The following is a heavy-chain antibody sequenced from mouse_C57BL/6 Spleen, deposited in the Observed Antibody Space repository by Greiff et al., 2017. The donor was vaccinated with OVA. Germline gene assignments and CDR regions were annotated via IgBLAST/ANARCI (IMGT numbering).Heavy chain of an antibody. J-gene: IGHJ3*01. CDR3: ARSYDYDGFAY. D-gene: IGHD2-4*01. V-gene: IGHV1-26*01. CDR2: LNPNNGGT. Sequence: VQLQQSGPELVKPGASVKISCKASGYTFTDYYMNWVKQSHGKSLEWIGDLNPNNGGTSYNQKFKGKATLTVDKSSSTAYMELRSLTSEDSAVYYCARSYDYDGFAYWGQGTLVTVSA. CDR1: GYTFTDYY.